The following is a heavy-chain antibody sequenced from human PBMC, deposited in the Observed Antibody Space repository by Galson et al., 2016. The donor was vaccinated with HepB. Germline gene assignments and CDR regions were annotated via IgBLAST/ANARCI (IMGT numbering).Heavy chain of an antibody. D-gene: IGHD3-3*01. CDR2: ISGSGGRT. V-gene: IGHV3-23*01. CDR1: GLTFSNYA. Sequence: SLRLSCAASGLTFSNYAMNWVRQAPGKGLEWVSGISGSGGRTFYADSVKGRFTISRDNSKNTLYLQMNSLRAEDTAVYYCASDYTGLLYWGQGTLVTVSS. J-gene: IGHJ4*02. CDR3: ASDYTGLLY.